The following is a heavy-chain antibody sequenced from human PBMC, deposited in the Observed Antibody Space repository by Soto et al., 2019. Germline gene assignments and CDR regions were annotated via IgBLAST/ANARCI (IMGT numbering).Heavy chain of an antibody. Sequence: GESLKISCKSSGYSFTSYWIAWVRQMPGKGLEWMGIIYPGDSDTRYSPSFQGQVTISVDKSISTAYLQWSSLKASDTAIYYCAKRGKESTRSFWFDPWGQGTRGTVS. V-gene: IGHV5-51*01. D-gene: IGHD2-2*01. CDR3: AKRGKESTRSFWFDP. CDR2: IYPGDSDT. CDR1: GYSFTSYW. J-gene: IGHJ5*02.